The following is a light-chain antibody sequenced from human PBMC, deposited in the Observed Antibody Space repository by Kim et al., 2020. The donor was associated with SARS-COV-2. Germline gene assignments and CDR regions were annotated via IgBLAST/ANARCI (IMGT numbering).Light chain of an antibody. CDR2: EAL. V-gene: IGKV3-15*01. Sequence: VSQGERATLPGRASQRVSSKLPWYKKNPARAPGLLILEALTGPTGIQARFIGSGSGTDFVLTTSSRNSEDLAVNYCKKNVTGLRTFGQGTKVDIK. CDR1: QRVSSK. J-gene: IGKJ1*01. CDR3: KKNVTGLRT.